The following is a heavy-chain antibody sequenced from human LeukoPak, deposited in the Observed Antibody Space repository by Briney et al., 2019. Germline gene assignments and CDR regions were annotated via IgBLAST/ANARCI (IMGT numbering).Heavy chain of an antibody. D-gene: IGHD3-22*01. V-gene: IGHV4-59*08. CDR3: ARLHDSSGYYYFDY. Sequence: SETLSLTCAVYGGSFSGYYWSWIRQPPGKGLEWIGYIYYSGSTNYNPSLKSRVTISVDTSKNQFSLKLSSVTAADTAVYYCARLHDSSGYYYFDYWGQGTLVTVSS. CDR2: IYYSGST. CDR1: GGSFSGYY. J-gene: IGHJ4*02.